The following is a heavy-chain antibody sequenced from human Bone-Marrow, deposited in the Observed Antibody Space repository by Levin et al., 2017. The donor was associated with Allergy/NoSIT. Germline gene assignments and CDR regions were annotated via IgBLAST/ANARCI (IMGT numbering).Heavy chain of an antibody. V-gene: IGHV3-23*01. Sequence: GESLKISCAASGFTFSSYAMSWVRQAPGKGLEWVSAISGSGGSTYYADSVKGRFTISRDNSKNTLYLQMNSLRAEDTAVYYCAKETNYYGSGSYCDYWGQGTLVTVSS. J-gene: IGHJ4*02. D-gene: IGHD3-10*01. CDR3: AKETNYYGSGSYCDY. CDR2: ISGSGGST. CDR1: GFTFSSYA.